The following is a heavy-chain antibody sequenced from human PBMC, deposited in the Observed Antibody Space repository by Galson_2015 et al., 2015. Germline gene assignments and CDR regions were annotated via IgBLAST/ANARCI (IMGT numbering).Heavy chain of an antibody. J-gene: IGHJ4*02. CDR3: AKDIGKGVAGPYPDY. CDR1: GFTFDDYA. CDR2: ISWNSGSI. V-gene: IGHV3-9*01. Sequence: SLRLSCAASGFTFDDYAMHWVRQASGKGLEWFSGISWNSGSIGYADSVKGRFTISRDNAKNSLYLQMNSLRAEDTALYYCAKDIGKGVAGPYPDYWGQGTLVTVSS. D-gene: IGHD6-19*01.